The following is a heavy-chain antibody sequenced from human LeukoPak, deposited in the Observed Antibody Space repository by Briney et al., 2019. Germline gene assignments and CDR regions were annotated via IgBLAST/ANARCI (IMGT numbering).Heavy chain of an antibody. CDR3: ARKSGIAAAGAFDP. CDR1: GFTFSSYS. V-gene: IGHV3-21*01. CDR2: ISSSSSYI. Sequence: GGSLRLSCAASGFTFSSYSMNWVRQAPGKGLEWVSSISSSSSYIYYADSVKGRFTISRDNAKNSLYLQMNSLRAEDTAVYYCARKSGIAAAGAFDPWGQGTLVTVSS. J-gene: IGHJ5*02. D-gene: IGHD6-13*01.